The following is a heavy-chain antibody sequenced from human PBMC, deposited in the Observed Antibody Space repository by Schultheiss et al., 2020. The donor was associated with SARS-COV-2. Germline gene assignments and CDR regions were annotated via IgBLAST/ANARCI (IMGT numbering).Heavy chain of an antibody. V-gene: IGHV3-30*18. CDR1: GFTFSSYG. D-gene: IGHD5-18*01. CDR3: AKGMDTAMVFDP. CDR2: ISYDGSNK. Sequence: GGSLRLSCAASGFTFSSYGMHWVRQAPGKGLEWVAVISYDGSNKYYADSVKGRFTISSDNSKNTLYLQMNSLRAEDTDVYYCAKGMDTAMVFDPWGQGTLVTVSS. J-gene: IGHJ5*02.